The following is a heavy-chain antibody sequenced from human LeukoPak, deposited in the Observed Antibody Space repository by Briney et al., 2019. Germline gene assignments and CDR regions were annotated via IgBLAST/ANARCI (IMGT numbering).Heavy chain of an antibody. D-gene: IGHD6-19*01. V-gene: IGHV4-4*07. CDR1: GDSISSYY. CDR2: IYTSGST. CDR3: ARDPSSYYYYYMDV. Sequence: SETLSLTCTVSGDSISSYYWSWIRQPAGRGLEWIGRIYTSGSTNYNPSLKSRVTISVDTSKNQFSLKLSSVTAADTAVYYCARDPSSYYYYYMDVWGKGTTVTISS. J-gene: IGHJ6*03.